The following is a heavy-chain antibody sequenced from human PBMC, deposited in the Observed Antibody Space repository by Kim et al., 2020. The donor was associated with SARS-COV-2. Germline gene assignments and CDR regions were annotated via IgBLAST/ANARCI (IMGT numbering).Heavy chain of an antibody. V-gene: IGHV1-8*01. Sequence: ASVKVSCKASGYIFSSDDINWVRQATGQGLEWMGWIEPRTGNTAYAQKLQGRVTMTRDTSINTVYMELSSLTLDDTAVYYCVSRYGTSARWRYWGQGTLVTVSS. CDR3: VSRYGTSARWRY. D-gene: IGHD5-18*01. CDR2: IEPRTGNT. CDR1: GYIFSSDD. J-gene: IGHJ4*02.